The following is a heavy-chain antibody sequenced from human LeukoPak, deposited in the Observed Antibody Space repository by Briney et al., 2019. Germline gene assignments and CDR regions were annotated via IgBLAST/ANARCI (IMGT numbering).Heavy chain of an antibody. CDR1: GFTFSSYW. CDR2: IKQDGSEK. Sequence: GGSLRLSCAASGFTFSSYWMSWVRQAPGKGLEWVANIKQDGSEKYYVDSVKGRFTISRDNAKNSLFLQMNSLRAEDTAVYYCAKDLMYSGYDYTLYYYYYGMDVWGKGTTVTVSS. V-gene: IGHV3-7*01. D-gene: IGHD5-12*01. J-gene: IGHJ6*04. CDR3: AKDLMYSGYDYTLYYYYYGMDV.